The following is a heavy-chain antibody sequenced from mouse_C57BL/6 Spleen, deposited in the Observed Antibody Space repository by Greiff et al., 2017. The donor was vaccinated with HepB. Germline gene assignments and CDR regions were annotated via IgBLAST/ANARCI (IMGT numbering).Heavy chain of an antibody. CDR3: ARDQDDYGGYAMDY. V-gene: IGHV5-4*01. Sequence: EVMLVESGGGLVKPGGSLKLSCAASGFTFSSYAMSWVRQTPEKRLEWVATISDGGSYTYYPDNVKGRFTISRDNAKNNLYLQMSHLKSEDTAMYYCARDQDDYGGYAMDYWGQGTSVTVSS. CDR1: GFTFSSYA. D-gene: IGHD2-4*01. J-gene: IGHJ4*01. CDR2: ISDGGSYT.